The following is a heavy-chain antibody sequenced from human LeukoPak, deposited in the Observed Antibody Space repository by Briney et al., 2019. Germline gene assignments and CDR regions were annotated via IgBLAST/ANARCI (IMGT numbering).Heavy chain of an antibody. D-gene: IGHD2-2*01. J-gene: IGHJ4*02. V-gene: IGHV3-7*01. CDR2: IKEDGSEK. CDR3: APWICSSTSCYLDY. CDR1: GFTFSSYW. Sequence: GGSLRLSCAASGFTFSSYWMSWVRQAPGKGLEWVANIKEDGSEKFYVDSVKGRFSMPRDNSRNSLYLQMNSLRAEDTAVYYCAPWICSSTSCYLDYWGQGTLVTVSS.